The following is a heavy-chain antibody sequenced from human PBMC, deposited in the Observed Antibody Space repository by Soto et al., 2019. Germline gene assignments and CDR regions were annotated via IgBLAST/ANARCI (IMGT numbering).Heavy chain of an antibody. D-gene: IGHD2-2*01. Sequence: QVQLVQSGAEVKKPGSSVKVSCKASGGTFSSYAISWVRQAPGQGLEWMGGIIPIFGTANYAQKFQGRVTITADEATSTAYMELSSLRSEDTAVYYCARHLMPAPILEGVYSYGMDVWGQGTTVTVSS. J-gene: IGHJ6*02. CDR1: GGTFSSYA. V-gene: IGHV1-69*01. CDR2: IIPIFGTA. CDR3: ARHLMPAPILEGVYSYGMDV.